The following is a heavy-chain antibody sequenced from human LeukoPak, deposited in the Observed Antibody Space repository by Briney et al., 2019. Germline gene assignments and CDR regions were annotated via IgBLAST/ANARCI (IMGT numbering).Heavy chain of an antibody. D-gene: IGHD1-1*01. Sequence: GGSLRLSCAASGFTFSSYSMNWVRQAPGKGLEWFSSISSSSSYIYYADSVKGRFTISRDNAKNSLYLQMNSLRAEDTAVYYCARDLNQVRDFDYWGQGTLVTVSS. CDR1: GFTFSSYS. J-gene: IGHJ4*02. CDR2: ISSSSSYI. CDR3: ARDLNQVRDFDY. V-gene: IGHV3-21*01.